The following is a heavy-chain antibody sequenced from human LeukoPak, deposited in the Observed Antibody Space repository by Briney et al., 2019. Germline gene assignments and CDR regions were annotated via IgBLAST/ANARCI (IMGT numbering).Heavy chain of an antibody. J-gene: IGHJ5*01. CDR2: ISGSGSTI. D-gene: IGHD1-1*01. CDR1: GLTFSTTS. V-gene: IGHV3-48*02. CDR3: TRGAIPGYRDNWCWFDS. Sequence: QPGGSLRLSCVASGLTFSTTSMNWVRQAPGKGLEWVSYISGSGSTIYYTDSVKGRFTISRDNARNSVYLQMNSLRDEDTATYYCTRGAIPGYRDNWCWFDSWCEGTLLSVSS.